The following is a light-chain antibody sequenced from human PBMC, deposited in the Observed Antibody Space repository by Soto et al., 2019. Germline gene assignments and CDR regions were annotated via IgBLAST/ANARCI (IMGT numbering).Light chain of an antibody. CDR2: GGS. J-gene: IGKJ1*01. V-gene: IGKV3-20*01. CDR1: QSVSSFY. CDR3: QQYGSSLSVT. Sequence: EIVLTQYPGTLSLSPGERATLSCRASQSVSSFYLAWYQQKPGQAPRLLIYGGSSRATGIPDRFSGSGSGTDFTRTISRLEPEDVAVYYCQQYGSSLSVTFGQGTKVEIK.